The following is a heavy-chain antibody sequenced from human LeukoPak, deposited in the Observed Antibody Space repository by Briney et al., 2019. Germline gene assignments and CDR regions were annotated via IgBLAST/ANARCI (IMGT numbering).Heavy chain of an antibody. CDR2: IKQDGSEK. CDR3: ARRYFDY. V-gene: IGHV3-7*01. CDR1: GFTFSSNW. J-gene: IGHJ4*02. Sequence: GGSLRLSCAASGFTFSSNWMSWVRHAPGKGLEWVANIKQDGSEKYYVDSVKGRFTISRDNAKNSLYLQMNSLRAEDTAVYYCARRYFDYWGQGTLVTVSS.